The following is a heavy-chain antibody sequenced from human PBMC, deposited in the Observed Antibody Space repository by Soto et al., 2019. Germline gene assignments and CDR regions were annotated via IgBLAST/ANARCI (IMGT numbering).Heavy chain of an antibody. Sequence: SVKVSCKASVCTFSSYAISWVRQAPGQGLEWMGGIIPIFGTANYAQKFQGRVTITADKSTSTAYMELSSLRSEDTAVYYCARGGEYVGDRSIWYYYSYGMDVWGQGTMVTVPS. CDR3: ARGGEYVGDRSIWYYYSYGMDV. J-gene: IGHJ6*02. CDR2: IIPIFGTA. CDR1: VCTFSSYA. V-gene: IGHV1-69*06. D-gene: IGHD3-22*01.